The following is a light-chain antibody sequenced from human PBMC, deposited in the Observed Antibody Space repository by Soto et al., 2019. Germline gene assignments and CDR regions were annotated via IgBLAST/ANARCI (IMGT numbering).Light chain of an antibody. J-gene: IGLJ3*02. V-gene: IGLV7-46*01. CDR3: LLSYSGALPV. CDR1: TGAVTSGHY. CDR2: DTS. Sequence: QAVVTQEPSLTVSPGGTVTLTCGSSTGAVTSGHYPYWFQQKPGQAPRTLIYDTSNKHSWTPARFSGSLLGGKAALTLSGEQPEDEAEYYCLLSYSGALPVFGGGTKLTVL.